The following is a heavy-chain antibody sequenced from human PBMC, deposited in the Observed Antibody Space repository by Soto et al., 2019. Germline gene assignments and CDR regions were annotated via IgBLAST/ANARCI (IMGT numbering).Heavy chain of an antibody. CDR3: AREVCSGGSCFRMDV. CDR1: GYTFTSYD. V-gene: IGHV1-8*01. CDR2: MNPNSGNT. Sequence: QVQLVQSGAEVKKPGASVKVSCKASGYTFTSYDINWVRQATGQGLEWMGWMNPNSGNTGYAQKFPGRVTMTRNNSISTAYMELSSLRSEDTAVYYCAREVCSGGSCFRMDVWGQGTTVTVSS. D-gene: IGHD2-15*01. J-gene: IGHJ6*02.